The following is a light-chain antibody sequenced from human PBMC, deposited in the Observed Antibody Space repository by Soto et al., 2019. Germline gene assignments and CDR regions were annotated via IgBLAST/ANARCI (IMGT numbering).Light chain of an antibody. J-gene: IGKJ1*01. CDR2: GAS. CDR3: QERSNWSWT. Sequence: EIGMTQSPATLSVAPGERAALSCRASQSVSNNLAWYQQKSGQAPRLLIYGASKRATGIPARFSGSGSGTEFTLTISSLQSEDFAVYYCQERSNWSWTLGQGTQVDIK. CDR1: QSVSNN. V-gene: IGKV3-15*01.